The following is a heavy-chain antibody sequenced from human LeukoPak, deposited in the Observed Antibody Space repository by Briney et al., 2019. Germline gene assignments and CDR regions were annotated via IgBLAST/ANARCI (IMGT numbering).Heavy chain of an antibody. CDR2: ISWNSDSI. CDR1: GFTFDDYA. D-gene: IGHD2/OR15-2a*01. J-gene: IGHJ6*02. CDR3: ARLIVIPEGIDV. Sequence: GGSLRLSCAASGFTFDDYAMHWVRQAPGKGLEWVSGISWNSDSIGYADSVKGRFTISRDNAKNSLYLQMNSLRAEDTAVYYCARLIVIPEGIDVWGQGTTVTVSS. V-gene: IGHV3-9*01.